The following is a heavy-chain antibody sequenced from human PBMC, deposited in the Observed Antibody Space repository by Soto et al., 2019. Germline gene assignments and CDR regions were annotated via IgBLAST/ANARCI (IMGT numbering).Heavy chain of an antibody. Sequence: GGSLRLSCAASGFTFSSYSMNWVRQAPGKGLEWVSSISSSDYTYYSDSVKGRFAISRDNAKSSVSLQMNTLRVEDTAVYYCAREDSIIIPAVSDFWGQGTLVTVSS. CDR1: GFTFSSYS. CDR2: ISSSDYT. J-gene: IGHJ4*02. CDR3: AREDSIIIPAVSDF. V-gene: IGHV3-21*01. D-gene: IGHD2-2*01.